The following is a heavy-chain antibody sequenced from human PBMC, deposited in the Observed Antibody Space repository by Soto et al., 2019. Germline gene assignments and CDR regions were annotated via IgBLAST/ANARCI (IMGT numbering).Heavy chain of an antibody. V-gene: IGHV1-8*01. D-gene: IGHD4-4*01. CDR3: VGGHRHSCIYRGDP. CDR2: MDPSSGNT. CDR1: GYTFTSYD. J-gene: IGHJ5*02. Sequence: ASVKVSCKASGYTFTSYDIHWVRQVTGQGLEWMGWMDPSSGNTGYAQKFQGRVSMTRDTSISTAYMELTTLRSEDTAVYYCVGGHRHSCIYRGDPWGHGPLVTVSS.